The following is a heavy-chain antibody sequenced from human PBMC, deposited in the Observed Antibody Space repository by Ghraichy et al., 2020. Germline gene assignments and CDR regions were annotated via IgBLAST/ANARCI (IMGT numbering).Heavy chain of an antibody. J-gene: IGHJ4*02. D-gene: IGHD3-22*01. Sequence: GGSLRLSCAASGFTFSSYEMNWVRQAPGKGLEWVSHISNSGSTKYYADSVKGRFTISRDNAKNSLYLQLNSLRAEDTAVYYCARGDYYGSSGYEFDYWGQGTLVTVSS. CDR3: ARGDYYGSSGYEFDY. CDR2: ISNSGSTK. CDR1: GFTFSSYE. V-gene: IGHV3-48*03.